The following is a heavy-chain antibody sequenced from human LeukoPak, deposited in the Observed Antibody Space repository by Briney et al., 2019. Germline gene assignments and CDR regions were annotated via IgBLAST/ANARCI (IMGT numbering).Heavy chain of an antibody. Sequence: GGSLRLSCAASGFTFSSYAMHWVRQAPGKGLEWVAVISYDGSNKYYADSVKGRFTISRDNSENTLYLQMNSLTADDTAVYYCARLTGPQWLLLPFWFDSWGQGTLVTVSS. CDR2: ISYDGSNK. D-gene: IGHD3-22*01. CDR3: ARLTGPQWLLLPFWFDS. V-gene: IGHV3-30*04. J-gene: IGHJ5*01. CDR1: GFTFSSYA.